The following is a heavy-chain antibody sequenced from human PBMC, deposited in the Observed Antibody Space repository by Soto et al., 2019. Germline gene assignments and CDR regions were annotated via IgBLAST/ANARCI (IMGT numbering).Heavy chain of an antibody. J-gene: IGHJ4*02. CDR2: ISAHNGNT. CDR1: GYGFTTYG. CDR3: ARGRYGDY. Sequence: QDHLVQSGAEVKKPGASVKVSCKGSGYGFTTYGITWVRQAPGQGLEWMAWISAHNGNTNYAQKLQGRVTVTRDTSTSTAYMELRRRRSDDTAVYYCARGRYGDYWGQGALVTVSS. D-gene: IGHD1-1*01. V-gene: IGHV1-18*01.